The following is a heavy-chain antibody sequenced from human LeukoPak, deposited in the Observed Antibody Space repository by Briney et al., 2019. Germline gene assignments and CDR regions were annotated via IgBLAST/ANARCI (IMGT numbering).Heavy chain of an antibody. CDR3: TRVVVVTPDWFDP. Sequence: QPGRSLRLSRTASGLTFSDYAMSWVRQAPGKGLEWVGFIRSKAYGGATNYAASVKGRFTISRDDSKSIAYLQMNSLKTEDTAVYYCTRVVVVTPDWFDPWGQGTLVTVSS. J-gene: IGHJ5*02. CDR2: IRSKAYGGAT. D-gene: IGHD2-21*02. CDR1: GLTFSDYA. V-gene: IGHV3-49*04.